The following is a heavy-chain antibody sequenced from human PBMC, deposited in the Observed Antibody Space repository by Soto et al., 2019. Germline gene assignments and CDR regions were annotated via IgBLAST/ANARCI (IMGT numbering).Heavy chain of an antibody. CDR1: GFTFSSYS. D-gene: IGHD4-17*01. Sequence: EVQLVESGGGLVKPGGSLRLSCAASGFTFSSYSMNWVRQAPGKGLEWVSSISSSSSYIYYADSVKGRSTISRDNAKNSLYLQMNSLRAEDTAVYYCARDNARGDYSIDYWGQGTLVTVSS. J-gene: IGHJ4*02. CDR2: ISSSSSYI. V-gene: IGHV3-21*01. CDR3: ARDNARGDYSIDY.